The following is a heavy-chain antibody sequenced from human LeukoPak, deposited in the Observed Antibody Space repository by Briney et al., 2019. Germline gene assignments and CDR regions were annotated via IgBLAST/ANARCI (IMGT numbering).Heavy chain of an antibody. D-gene: IGHD3-16*01. CDR3: ARDPTSYYYYMDV. CDR2: ISSSGSII. CDR1: GFTFSRFA. J-gene: IGHJ6*03. Sequence: GASLRLSCGASGFTFSRFAMNWVRQAPGKGLEWISYISSSGSIIYYADSMKGRFNVSRDNAKNSLYLQINSLSAEDTAVYYCARDPTSYYYYMDVWGKGTSVFVSS. V-gene: IGHV3-48*01.